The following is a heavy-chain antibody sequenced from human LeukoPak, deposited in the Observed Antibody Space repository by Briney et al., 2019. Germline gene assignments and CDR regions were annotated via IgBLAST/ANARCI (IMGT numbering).Heavy chain of an antibody. J-gene: IGHJ6*03. Sequence: PGGSLRLSCAASGFTFSSYWMSWVRQAPGKGLEWVANIKQDGSEKYYVDSVKGRFTISRDNAKNSLYLQMNSLRAEDTAVYYCAKDGTARDLYYYYYMDVWGKGTTVTVSS. D-gene: IGHD5-18*01. CDR3: AKDGTARDLYYYYYMDV. CDR2: IKQDGSEK. V-gene: IGHV3-7*01. CDR1: GFTFSSYW.